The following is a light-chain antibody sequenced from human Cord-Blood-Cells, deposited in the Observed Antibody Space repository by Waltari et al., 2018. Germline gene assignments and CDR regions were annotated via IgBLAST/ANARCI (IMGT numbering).Light chain of an antibody. CDR2: YDD. Sequence: QSVLTQPPSVSEAPRQRVTISCSGSSSNIGNNAVNWYQQLPGKAPKLLIYYDDLRPSGVSDRFSGSKSGTSASLAISGLQSADEADYYCAAWDDSLNGPVFGGGTKLPVL. CDR1: SSNIGNNA. CDR3: AAWDDSLNGPV. V-gene: IGLV1-36*01. J-gene: IGLJ3*02.